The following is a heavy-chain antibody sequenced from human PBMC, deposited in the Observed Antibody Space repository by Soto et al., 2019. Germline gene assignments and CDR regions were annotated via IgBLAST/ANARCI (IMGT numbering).Heavy chain of an antibody. CDR1: GFTFSSYA. D-gene: IGHD1-1*01. J-gene: IGHJ5*02. Sequence: LSLTCTASGFTFSSYAMSWVRQAPGKGLEWVSAISGSGGSTDYADSVKGRFTISRDNSKNTLYLQMNSLRAEDTAGYYCAKDPARLERRQIGQFDPWGQGTLVTVSS. CDR2: ISGSGGST. CDR3: AKDPARLERRQIGQFDP. V-gene: IGHV3-23*01.